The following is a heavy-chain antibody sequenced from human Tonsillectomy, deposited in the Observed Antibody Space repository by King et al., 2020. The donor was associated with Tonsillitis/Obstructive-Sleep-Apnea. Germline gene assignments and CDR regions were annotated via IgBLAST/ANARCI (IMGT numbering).Heavy chain of an antibody. CDR1: GFTFSSYW. Sequence: VQLVESGGGLVQPGGSLRLSCAASGFTFSSYWMHWVRQAPGKGLVWVSRINSDGSSTSYADSVKGRFTISRDNDKNTLYLQMNSLRTEDTAVYYCAREGYSSSSPIDYWGQGTLVTVSS. D-gene: IGHD6-6*01. J-gene: IGHJ4*02. CDR3: AREGYSSSSPIDY. V-gene: IGHV3-74*01. CDR2: INSDGSST.